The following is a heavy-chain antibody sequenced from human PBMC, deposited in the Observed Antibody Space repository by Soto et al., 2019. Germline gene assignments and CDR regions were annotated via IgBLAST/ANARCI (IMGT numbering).Heavy chain of an antibody. CDR2: ISATGGST. CDR3: ATGMRGSESYIYGMDV. J-gene: IGHJ6*02. Sequence: EVQLVESGGGLVQPGGSLRLSCAASGFIFSSYAMSWVRQAPGKGLEWVSTISATGGSTYHADSVKGRFTISRDNSKNTLYLQMNSLRDEDTAAYYCATGMRGSESYIYGMDVWGQGTSVTVS. D-gene: IGHD3-10*01. V-gene: IGHV3-23*04. CDR1: GFIFSSYA.